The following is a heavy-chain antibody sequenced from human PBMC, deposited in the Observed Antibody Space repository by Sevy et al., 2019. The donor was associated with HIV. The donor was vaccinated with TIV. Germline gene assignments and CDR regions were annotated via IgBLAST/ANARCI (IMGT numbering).Heavy chain of an antibody. V-gene: IGHV1-2*02. D-gene: IGHD5-12*01. CDR3: ARGFSGYDFFPWGFDY. CDR1: GYTFTGYY. J-gene: IGHJ4*02. CDR2: INTRSGGT. Sequence: ASVKVSCKASGYTFTGYYMHWVRQTPGQGLEWVGWINTRSGGTNYAQKFQGRATMTRDTSISTAYMEVSRLRSDDTAVFYCARGFSGYDFFPWGFDYWGQGTLVTVSS.